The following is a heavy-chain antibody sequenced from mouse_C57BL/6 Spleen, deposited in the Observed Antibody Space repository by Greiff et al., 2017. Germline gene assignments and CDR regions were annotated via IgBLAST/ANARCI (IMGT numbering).Heavy chain of an antibody. CDR2: FYPGSGSI. CDR1: GYTFTEYT. CDR3: ARHEDDYYGATGYFDV. V-gene: IGHV1-62-2*01. D-gene: IGHD1-1*01. J-gene: IGHJ1*03. Sequence: VKLVESGAELVKPGASVKLSCKASGYTFTEYTIHWVKQRSGQGLEWIGWFYPGSGSIKYNEKFKDKATLTADKSSSTVYMELSRLTSEDSAVYFCARHEDDYYGATGYFDVWGTGTTVTVSS.